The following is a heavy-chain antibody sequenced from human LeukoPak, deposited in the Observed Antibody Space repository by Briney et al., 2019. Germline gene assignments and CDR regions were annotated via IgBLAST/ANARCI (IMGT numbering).Heavy chain of an antibody. V-gene: IGHV4-39*01. J-gene: IGHJ4*02. CDR3: ARVYSSSWYVRDPYYFDY. D-gene: IGHD6-13*01. CDR2: IYYSGST. Sequence: SETLSLTCTVSGGSISSSSYYWGWIRQPPGKGLEWIGSIYYSGSTYYNPSLKSRVTISVDTSKNQFSLKLSSVTAADTAVYYCARVYSSSWYVRDPYYFDYWGQGTLVTVSS. CDR1: GGSISSSSYY.